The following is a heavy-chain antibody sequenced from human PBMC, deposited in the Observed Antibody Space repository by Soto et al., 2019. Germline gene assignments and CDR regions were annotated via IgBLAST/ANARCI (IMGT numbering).Heavy chain of an antibody. D-gene: IGHD6-19*01. CDR1: GFTFSSYA. Sequence: GGSLRLSCAASGFTFSSYAMHWVRQAPGKGLEWVAVISYDGSNKYYADSVKGRFTISRDNSKNTLYLQMNSLRAEDTAVYYCAREGSSGWNGLNWFDPWGQGTLVTVSS. CDR2: ISYDGSNK. J-gene: IGHJ5*02. CDR3: AREGSSGWNGLNWFDP. V-gene: IGHV3-30-3*01.